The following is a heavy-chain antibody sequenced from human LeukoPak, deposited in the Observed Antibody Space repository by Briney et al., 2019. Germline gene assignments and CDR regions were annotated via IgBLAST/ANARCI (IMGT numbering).Heavy chain of an antibody. Sequence: SETLSLTCAVFGGSFSGYYWTWIRQSPGKGLEWIGQINHSGSANYNRSLKSRVTITIESSKNQFSLELSSVTAADSAMYYCATGKYDSSDYSGGWYYFDYCGQGTLVTVSS. CDR1: GGSFSGYY. CDR3: ATGKYDSSDYSGGWYYFDY. CDR2: INHSGSA. J-gene: IGHJ4*02. V-gene: IGHV4-34*01. D-gene: IGHD3-22*01.